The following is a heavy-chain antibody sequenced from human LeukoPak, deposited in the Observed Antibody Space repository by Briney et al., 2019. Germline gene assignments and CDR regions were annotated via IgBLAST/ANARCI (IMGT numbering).Heavy chain of an antibody. V-gene: IGHV4-30-2*01. D-gene: IGHD5-24*01. J-gene: IGHJ4*02. Sequence: SETLSLTCAVSGGSISSGGYSWSWIRQPPGKGLEWIGYIYHSGSTYYNPSLKSRVTISVDRSKNQFSLKLSSVTAADTAVYYCAREPVEMATITFIDYWGQGTLVTVSS. CDR1: GGSISSGGYS. CDR3: AREPVEMATITFIDY. CDR2: IYHSGST.